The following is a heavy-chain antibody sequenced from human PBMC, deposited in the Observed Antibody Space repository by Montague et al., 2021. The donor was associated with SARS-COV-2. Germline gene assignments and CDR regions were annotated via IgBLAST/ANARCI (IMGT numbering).Heavy chain of an antibody. J-gene: IGHJ4*02. CDR1: GDSVSSNSAA. CDR2: TYYRSKWYN. D-gene: IGHD3-10*01. V-gene: IGHV6-1*01. Sequence: CAISGDSVSSNSAAWNWIRQSPSRGLEWPGRTYYRSKWYNDYAVSVKSRITINPDTSKNQFSLQLNSVTPEDTAVYYCARDGGINSRPRPHTFHYWGQGTLVTVSS. CDR3: ARDGGINSRPRPHTFHY.